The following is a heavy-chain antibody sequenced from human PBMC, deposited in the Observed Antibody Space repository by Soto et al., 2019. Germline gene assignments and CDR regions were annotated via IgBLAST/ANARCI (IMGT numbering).Heavy chain of an antibody. CDR3: ARTTAV. CDR1: GVSVISEXFS. V-gene: IGHV4-31*03. D-gene: IGHD1-1*01. Sequence: QVLLQESGPGLVQPSQTLSLSCTVSGVSVISEXFSWNWIRQHPGKGLEWIGYIFSSGVTFYNPSLRGRVXMSVDASKNQFSLRLNSVTAADTAVYYCARTTAVWGKGTLVTVSA. J-gene: IGHJ1*01. CDR2: IFSSGVT.